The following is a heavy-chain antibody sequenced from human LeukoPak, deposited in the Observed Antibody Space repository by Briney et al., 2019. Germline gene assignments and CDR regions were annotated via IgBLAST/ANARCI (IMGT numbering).Heavy chain of an antibody. Sequence: ASVKVSCKASGYSFSNYGMNWVRQAPGQGLEWMGWINTNTGNPTYAQGFTGRFVFSLDISVSTAYLQISSLKAEVTAVYYCARGEGKTAMVTSFDYWGQGTLVTVSS. D-gene: IGHD5-18*01. CDR2: INTNTGNP. CDR1: GYSFSNYG. J-gene: IGHJ4*02. CDR3: ARGEGKTAMVTSFDY. V-gene: IGHV7-4-1*02.